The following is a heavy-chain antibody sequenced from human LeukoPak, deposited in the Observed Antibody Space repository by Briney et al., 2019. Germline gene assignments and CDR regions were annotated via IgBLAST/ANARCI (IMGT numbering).Heavy chain of an antibody. D-gene: IGHD3-10*01. V-gene: IGHV4-39*01. CDR2: XYYSGST. J-gene: IGHJ5*02. CDR3: ARCSWDPSGSYINWFDP. Sequence: SETLSLTCTVSGXSISSSSYXXXXXXXXXXXXXXWXXXXYYSGSTYYNPXXKXXVTIXVDTXKNQFSLKLSSVTAADTAVYYCARCSWDPSGSYINWFDPWGQGTLVTVSS. CDR1: GXSISSSSYX.